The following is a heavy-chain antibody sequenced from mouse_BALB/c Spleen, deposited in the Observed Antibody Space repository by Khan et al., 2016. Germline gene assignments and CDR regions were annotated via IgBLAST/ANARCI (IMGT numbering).Heavy chain of an antibody. Sequence: VQLKESGADLVKPGASVKLSCTASGFNIKDTYMHWVKQRPEQGLEWIGRIEPANGNTKYVPKFQGKATVTADTSSNTAYLQLSSLTSDDTAVYYCTRSGYGNPFAYWGQGTLVTVSA. CDR2: IEPANGNT. D-gene: IGHD2-1*01. J-gene: IGHJ3*01. CDR3: TRSGYGNPFAY. CDR1: GFNIKDTY. V-gene: IGHV14-3*02.